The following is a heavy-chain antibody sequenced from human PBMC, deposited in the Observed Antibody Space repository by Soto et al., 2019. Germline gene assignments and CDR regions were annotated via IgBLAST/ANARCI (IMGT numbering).Heavy chain of an antibody. Sequence: GASVKVSCKASGYTFASFDIDWVRQAPGQGLEWVGWMNPNSGNAGYAQKFQGRITMTRNNSITTAYMELSSLRSEDSAVYYCAKIVHDRSVYYGYFEYWGQGTLVTVST. V-gene: IGHV1-8*01. CDR3: AKIVHDRSVYYGYFEY. J-gene: IGHJ4*02. CDR2: MNPNSGNA. D-gene: IGHD3-10*01. CDR1: GYTFASFD.